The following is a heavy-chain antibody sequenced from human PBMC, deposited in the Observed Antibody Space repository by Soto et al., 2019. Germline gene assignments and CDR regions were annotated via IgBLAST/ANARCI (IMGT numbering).Heavy chain of an antibody. J-gene: IGHJ4*02. Sequence: QVQLVESGGGVVQPGTSLRLSCAASGFRFKSFVMHWVRQAPGKGLEWVAFTSYDGNNKDYGDSVKGRFTVSRDNSQNTLHLHTDFLRPEDTALYYCARWGTTGGFDLWGQGTLVSVSS. V-gene: IGHV3-30*19. CDR3: ARWGTTGGFDL. D-gene: IGHD3-16*01. CDR2: TSYDGNNK. CDR1: GFRFKSFV.